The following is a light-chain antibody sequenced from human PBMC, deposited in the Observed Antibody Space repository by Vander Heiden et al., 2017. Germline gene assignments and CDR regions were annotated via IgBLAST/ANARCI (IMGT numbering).Light chain of an antibody. J-gene: IGLJ1*01. V-gene: IGLV1-40*01. Sequence: QSVLTQPPSVSGAPGPRVPTPCTGSSPNIGASYDVHWYQQLPGTAPKLLMYGNNNRPSGVPDRFSGSKSCPSASLGITGLQAEDEADYYCQSYDSRFSGYVFGTGTRVPVL. CDR2: GNN. CDR3: QSYDSRFSGYV. CDR1: SPNIGASYD.